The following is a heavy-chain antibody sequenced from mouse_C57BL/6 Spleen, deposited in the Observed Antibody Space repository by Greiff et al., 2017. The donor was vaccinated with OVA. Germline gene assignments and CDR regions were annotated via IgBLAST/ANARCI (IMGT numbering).Heavy chain of an antibody. V-gene: IGHV1-20*01. D-gene: IGHD1-1*01. J-gene: IGHJ4*01. CDR1: GYSFTGYF. Sequence: VQLQQSGPELVKPGDSVKISCKASGYSFTGYFMNWVMQSHGRSLEWIGRINPYNGDTFYNQKFKGKATLTVDKSSSTAHMELRSLTSEDSAVYYCARSEDDSRGVGYAMDYWGQGTSVTVSS. CDR2: INPYNGDT. CDR3: ARSEDDSRGVGYAMDY.